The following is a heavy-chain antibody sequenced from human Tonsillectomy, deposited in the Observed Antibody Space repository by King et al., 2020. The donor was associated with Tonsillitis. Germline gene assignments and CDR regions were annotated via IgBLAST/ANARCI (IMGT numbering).Heavy chain of an antibody. D-gene: IGHD2-15*01. V-gene: IGHV3-15*01. CDR1: GFTFSNAW. Sequence: VQLVESGGGLVKPGGSLRLSCAASGFTFSNAWMSWVRQAPGKGLEWVGRIKSKTDGGTTDYAAPVKGRFTISRDDSKNTLYLQMNSLKTEDTAVYYCTTVFRSTERRGYCSGGSCYKTGPYYYYYYYMDVWGKGTTVTVSS. CDR2: IKSKTDGGTT. J-gene: IGHJ6*03. CDR3: TTVFRSTERRGYCSGGSCYKTGPYYYYYYYMDV.